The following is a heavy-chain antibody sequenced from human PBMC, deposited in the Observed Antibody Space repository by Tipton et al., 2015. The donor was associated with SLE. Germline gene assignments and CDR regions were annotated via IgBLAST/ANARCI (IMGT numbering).Heavy chain of an antibody. CDR2: IWFDGSNK. CDR1: GFTFSSYG. V-gene: IGHV3-33*06. Sequence: QVQLVQSGGGVVQPGRSLRLSCAASGFTFSSYGMHWVRQAPGKGLEWVAIIWFDGSNKFYVDSVKGRFTISRDNSKNTLYLQMNSLRAEDTALYYCAKDSSGWPEYFQHWGQGTLVTVSS. J-gene: IGHJ1*01. D-gene: IGHD6-25*01. CDR3: AKDSSGWPEYFQH.